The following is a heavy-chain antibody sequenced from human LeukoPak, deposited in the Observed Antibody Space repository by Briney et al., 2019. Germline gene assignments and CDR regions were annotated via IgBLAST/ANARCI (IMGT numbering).Heavy chain of an antibody. V-gene: IGHV3-48*02. CDR2: ISSSSTI. D-gene: IGHD3-22*01. J-gene: IGHJ3*02. CDR3: ARDGDSSGYYAAFDI. Sequence: PGGSLRLSCAASGFTFSSYSMNWVRQAPGKGLEWLSYISSSSTIYYADSVKGRFTISRDNAKNSLYLQMNSLRDEDTAVYYCARDGDSSGYYAAFDIWGQGTMVTVSS. CDR1: GFTFSSYS.